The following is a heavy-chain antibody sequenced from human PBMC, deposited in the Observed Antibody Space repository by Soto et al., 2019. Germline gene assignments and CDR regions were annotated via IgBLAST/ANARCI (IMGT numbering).Heavy chain of an antibody. CDR1: GDYIHVGGYY. CDR2: IYYTGKT. CDR3: GRDLTSNANCIDP. V-gene: IGHV4-30-4*01. D-gene: IGHD2-2*01. J-gene: IGHJ5*02. Sequence: SETLSLTCSVSGDYIHVGGYYWTWIRQRPGKGLEWMGYIYYTGKTYYNPSLESRLTMSVDRSKNQFSLRLTSVTAADTAVYFCGRDLTSNANCIDPWGQGTLGTVSA.